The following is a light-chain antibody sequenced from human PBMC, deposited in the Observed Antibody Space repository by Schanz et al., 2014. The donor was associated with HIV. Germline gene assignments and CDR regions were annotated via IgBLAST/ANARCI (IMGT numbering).Light chain of an antibody. Sequence: EIVMTQSPATLSVSPGETATLSCRASQSVGINLAWYQQKPGQAPRLLIFGASTRATGIPASFSGSGSGADFTLTISSLQSEDFAVYYCQQYNNWPRTFGQGTKVEIK. CDR1: QSVGIN. V-gene: IGKV3-15*01. CDR2: GAS. CDR3: QQYNNWPRT. J-gene: IGKJ1*01.